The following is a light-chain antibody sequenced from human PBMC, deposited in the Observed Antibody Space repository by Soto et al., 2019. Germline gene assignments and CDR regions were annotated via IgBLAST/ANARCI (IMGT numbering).Light chain of an antibody. CDR2: KAS. Sequence: DIQMTQSPSTLSASVGDRVTITCRASQSISNWLAWYQQKPGKAPRLLIYKASSLDSGVPSRFSGSGSGTEFTLTISSLQPDDYASYYCQQYNSYSEGWTFGQGTKVEIK. CDR3: QQYNSYSEGWT. V-gene: IGKV1-5*03. CDR1: QSISNW. J-gene: IGKJ1*01.